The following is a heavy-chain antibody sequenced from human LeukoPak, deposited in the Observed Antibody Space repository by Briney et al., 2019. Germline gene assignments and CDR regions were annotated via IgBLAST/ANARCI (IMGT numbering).Heavy chain of an antibody. Sequence: SETLSLTCTVSGGSISRYSWSWIRQPPGKGLEWIGYVYYSGSTNYNPSLKSRVTISVDTSKNRFSLKLSSVTAADTAVYYCARDGGDYDTGNWFDPWGQGTLVTVSS. CDR1: GGSISRYS. D-gene: IGHD4-17*01. J-gene: IGHJ5*02. V-gene: IGHV4-59*01. CDR2: VYYSGST. CDR3: ARDGGDYDTGNWFDP.